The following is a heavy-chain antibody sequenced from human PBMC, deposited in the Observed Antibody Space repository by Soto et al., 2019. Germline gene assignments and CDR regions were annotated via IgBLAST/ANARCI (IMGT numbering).Heavy chain of an antibody. CDR3: ARDGEQLVSRSYGMDV. D-gene: IGHD6-6*01. J-gene: IGHJ6*02. Sequence: QVQLVESGGGVVQPGRSLRLSCAASGFTFSSYAMHWVRQAPGKGLEWVAVISYDGSNKYYADSVKGRFTISRDNSKNTLYLQRNSLRAEDTAVYYCARDGEQLVSRSYGMDVWGQGTTVTVSS. CDR1: GFTFSSYA. CDR2: ISYDGSNK. V-gene: IGHV3-30-3*01.